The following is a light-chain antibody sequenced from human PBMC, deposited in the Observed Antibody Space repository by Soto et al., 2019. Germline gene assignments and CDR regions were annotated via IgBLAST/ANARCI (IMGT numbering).Light chain of an antibody. CDR3: QQYGSSPPLT. V-gene: IGKV3-20*01. CDR1: QSVSSSY. CDR2: GAS. Sequence: EMVLTQSQGTLSLSPGERATLSCLASQSVSSSYLAWYQQKPGQAPRLLIYGASSRATGIPDRFSGSGSGTDFTLTISRLEPEDFAVYYCQQYGSSPPLTFGGGTKVDIK. J-gene: IGKJ4*01.